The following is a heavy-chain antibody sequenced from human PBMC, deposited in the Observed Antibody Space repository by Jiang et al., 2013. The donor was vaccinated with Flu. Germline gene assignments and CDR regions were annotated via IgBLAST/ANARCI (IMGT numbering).Heavy chain of an antibody. V-gene: IGHV3-30-3*01. Sequence: SCAASGFTFSSYAMHWVRQAPGKGLEWVAVISYDGSNKYYADSVKGRFTISRDNSKNTLYLQMNSLRAEDTAVYYCARGIKFGYFDYWGQGTLVTVSS. D-gene: IGHD3-16*01. CDR1: GFTFSSYA. J-gene: IGHJ4*02. CDR3: ARGIKFGYFDY. CDR2: ISYDGSNK.